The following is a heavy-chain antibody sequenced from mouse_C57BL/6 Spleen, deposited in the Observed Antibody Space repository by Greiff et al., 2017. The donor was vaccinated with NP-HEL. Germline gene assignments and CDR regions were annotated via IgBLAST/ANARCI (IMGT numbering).Heavy chain of an antibody. J-gene: IGHJ2*01. V-gene: IGHV1-64*01. CDR3: AVITTVVAVDY. D-gene: IGHD1-1*01. Sequence: QVQLQQPGAELVKPGASVKLSCKASGYTFTSYWMHWVKQRPGQGLEWIGMIHPNSGSTNYNEKFKSKATLTEDKSSSTAYMQLSSLTSEDSAVYYCAVITTVVAVDYWGKGTTLTVSS. CDR2: IHPNSGST. CDR1: GYTFTSYW.